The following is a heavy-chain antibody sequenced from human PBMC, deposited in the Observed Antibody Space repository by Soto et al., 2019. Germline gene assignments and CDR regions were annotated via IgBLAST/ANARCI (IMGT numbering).Heavy chain of an antibody. D-gene: IGHD1-1*01. J-gene: IGHJ4*02. CDR3: AIGTRXXWTCDF. CDR1: GGTFSNYA. Sequence: QVQVVQSGAEVKKPGSSVKVSCKASGGTFSNYAISWVRQAPGHGLEWVGGIIPLTETPVYAQTVQGRLTITADEITSAAYMELSSLRSDDTAVYYCAIGTRXXWTCDFWGQGTLVTVSS. V-gene: IGHV1-69*01. CDR2: IIPLTETP.